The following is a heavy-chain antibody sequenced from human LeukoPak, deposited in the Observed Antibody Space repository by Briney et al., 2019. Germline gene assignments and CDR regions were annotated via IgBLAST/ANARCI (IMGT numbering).Heavy chain of an antibody. Sequence: GGSLRLSCAASGFTFSSHSMNWVRQAPGKGLEWVSSISSSSSYIYYADSVKGRFTISRDNAKNSLYLQMNSLRAEDTAVYYCARDGGYSYGYGDYWGQGTLVTVSS. D-gene: IGHD5-18*01. V-gene: IGHV3-21*01. CDR2: ISSSSSYI. CDR1: GFTFSSHS. CDR3: ARDGGYSYGYGDY. J-gene: IGHJ4*02.